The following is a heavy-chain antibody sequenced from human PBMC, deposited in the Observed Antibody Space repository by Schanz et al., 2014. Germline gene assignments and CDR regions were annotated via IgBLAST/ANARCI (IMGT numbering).Heavy chain of an antibody. V-gene: IGHV3-48*01. Sequence: VQLVESGGGVVQPGGSLRLSCAASGFTFSDYSMNWVRQAPGKGPEWVSYIRSSSTPIYYADSVKGRFTVSRDNSKNTLYLQLNSLRAEDTAVYYCARDFHGYGPHLDYWGQGSLVTVSS. CDR2: IRSSSTPI. CDR3: ARDFHGYGPHLDY. D-gene: IGHD5-12*01. J-gene: IGHJ4*02. CDR1: GFTFSDYS.